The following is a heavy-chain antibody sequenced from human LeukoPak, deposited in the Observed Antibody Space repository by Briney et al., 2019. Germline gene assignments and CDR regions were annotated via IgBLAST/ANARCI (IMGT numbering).Heavy chain of an antibody. CDR1: GFTFSSYA. J-gene: IGHJ4*02. Sequence: GGSLRLSCAASGFTFSSYAMHWVRQAPGKGLEWVAVISYDGSNKYYADSVKGRFTISRDNAKNSLYLQMNSLRAEDTAVYYCARAYYDSSGYSFDYWGQGTLVTVSS. CDR2: ISYDGSNK. V-gene: IGHV3-30*04. D-gene: IGHD3-22*01. CDR3: ARAYYDSSGYSFDY.